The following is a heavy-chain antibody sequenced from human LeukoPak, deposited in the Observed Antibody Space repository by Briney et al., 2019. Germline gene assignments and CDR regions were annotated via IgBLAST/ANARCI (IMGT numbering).Heavy chain of an antibody. J-gene: IGHJ4*02. D-gene: IGHD4-17*01. V-gene: IGHV3-30*18. CDR1: GFTFSSYG. Sequence: PGRSLRLSCAASGFTFSSYGMHWVRQAPGKGLEWVAVISYDGSNKYYADSVKGRFTISRDNSKNTLYLQMNSLRAEDTAVYYCAKVFPYGDAFGDWGQGTLVTVSS. CDR2: ISYDGSNK. CDR3: AKVFPYGDAFGD.